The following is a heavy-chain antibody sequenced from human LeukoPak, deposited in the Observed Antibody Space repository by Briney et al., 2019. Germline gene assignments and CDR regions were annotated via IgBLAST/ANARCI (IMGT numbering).Heavy chain of an antibody. D-gene: IGHD1-7*01. CDR1: GFTFSSYE. CDR2: ISSSGNI. CDR3: AKRRGLELLYYYYMDV. J-gene: IGHJ6*03. Sequence: PGGSLRLSCAASGFTFSSYEMNWVRQAPGKGLEWVSYISSSGNIYYADSVKGRFTISRDNSKNTLYLQMNSLRAEDTAVYYCAKRRGLELLYYYYMDVWGKGTTVTVSS. V-gene: IGHV3-48*03.